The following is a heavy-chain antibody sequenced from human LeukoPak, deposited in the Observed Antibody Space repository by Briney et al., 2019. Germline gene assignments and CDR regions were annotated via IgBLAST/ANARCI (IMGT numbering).Heavy chain of an antibody. D-gene: IGHD2-2*01. CDR3: ARDKKGSSCYDF. CDR1: GDSISGHY. CDR2: AYHSGST. J-gene: IGHJ4*02. Sequence: SETLSLTCAVSGDSISGHYWSWIRQPPGKGLEWIGFAYHSGSTTRNPSLESRVTISVDTSTNQVSLRLSSVTAADTAVYYCARDKKGSSCYDFWGQGTLVTVSS. V-gene: IGHV4-59*11.